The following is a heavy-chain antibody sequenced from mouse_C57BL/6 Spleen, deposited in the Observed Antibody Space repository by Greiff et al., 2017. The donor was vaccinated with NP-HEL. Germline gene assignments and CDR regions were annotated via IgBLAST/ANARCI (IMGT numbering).Heavy chain of an antibody. J-gene: IGHJ2*01. Sequence: VKLKESGAELVKPGASVKISCKASGYAFSSYWMNWVKQRPGKGLEWIGQIYPGDGDTNYNGKFKGKATLTADKSSSTAYMQLSSLTSEDSAVYFCARSHDGYYAQYYFDYWGQGTTLTVSS. D-gene: IGHD2-3*01. CDR2: IYPGDGDT. CDR1: GYAFSSYW. CDR3: ARSHDGYYAQYYFDY. V-gene: IGHV1-80*01.